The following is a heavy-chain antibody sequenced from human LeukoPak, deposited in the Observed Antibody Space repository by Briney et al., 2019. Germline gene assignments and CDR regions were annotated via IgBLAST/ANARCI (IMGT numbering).Heavy chain of an antibody. CDR3: AREGRVILWFGELLADYYYYMDV. D-gene: IGHD3-10*01. CDR2: INPSGGST. Sequence: ASVKVSCKASGYTFTGYYMHWVRQAPGQGLEWMGIINPSGGSTSYAQKFQGRVTMTRDTSTSTVYMELSSLRSEDTAVYYCAREGRVILWFGELLADYYYYMDVWGKGTTVTISS. V-gene: IGHV1-46*01. J-gene: IGHJ6*03. CDR1: GYTFTGYY.